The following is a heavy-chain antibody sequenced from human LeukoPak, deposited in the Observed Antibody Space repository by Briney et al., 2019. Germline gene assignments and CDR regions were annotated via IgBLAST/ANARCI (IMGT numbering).Heavy chain of an antibody. CDR1: GDSISSSY. D-gene: IGHD6-13*01. V-gene: IGHV4-59*01. CDR2: IYYTGST. Sequence: SETLSLTCTVSGDSISSSYWNWIRQPPGKGLEWIGYIYYTGSTNYNPSLRSRVTISVDTSKNQVSLMLSSVTAADTAVYYCSRGRAAAFDVWGQGTLVTVSS. J-gene: IGHJ4*02. CDR3: SRGRAAAFDV.